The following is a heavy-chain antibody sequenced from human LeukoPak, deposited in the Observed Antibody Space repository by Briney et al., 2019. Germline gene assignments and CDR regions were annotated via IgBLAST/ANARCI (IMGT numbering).Heavy chain of an antibody. J-gene: IGHJ4*02. D-gene: IGHD6-19*01. V-gene: IGHV3-9*03. Sequence: GRSLRLSCAASGFTFDDYAIHWVRQAPGKGLEWVSGISWNSGSIGYADSVKGRFTISRDNAKNSLYLQMNSLRAEDMALYYCAKGVYSSGWYYYFDYWGQGTLVTVSS. CDR1: GFTFDDYA. CDR3: AKGVYSSGWYYYFDY. CDR2: ISWNSGSI.